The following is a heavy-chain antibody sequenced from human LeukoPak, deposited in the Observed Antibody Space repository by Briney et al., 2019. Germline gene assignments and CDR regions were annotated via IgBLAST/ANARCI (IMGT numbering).Heavy chain of an antibody. CDR3: ARRLPGYCSGGSCWWFDP. V-gene: IGHV1-2*02. Sequence: ASVKVSCKASGYTFTGYYMHWVRQAPGQGLEWMGWINPNSGGTNYAQKFQGRVTMTRDTSISTAYMELSRLRSDDTAVYYCARRLPGYCSGGSCWWFDPWGQGTLVTVSP. J-gene: IGHJ5*02. CDR1: GYTFTGYY. D-gene: IGHD2-15*01. CDR2: INPNSGGT.